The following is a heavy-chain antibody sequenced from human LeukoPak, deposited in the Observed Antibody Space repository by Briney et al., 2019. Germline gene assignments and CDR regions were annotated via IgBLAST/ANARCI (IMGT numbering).Heavy chain of an antibody. J-gene: IGHJ4*02. D-gene: IGHD3-22*01. V-gene: IGHV4-59*01. CDR2: IHYSGST. Sequence: SETLSLTCAVYGGSFSGYYWSWIRQPPGKGLEWIGYIHYSGSTNYNPSLKSRVTISVDTSKNQFSLKLSSVTAADTAVYYCARALYDSSAYYPFDYWGQGTLVTVSS. CDR1: GGSFSGYY. CDR3: ARALYDSSAYYPFDY.